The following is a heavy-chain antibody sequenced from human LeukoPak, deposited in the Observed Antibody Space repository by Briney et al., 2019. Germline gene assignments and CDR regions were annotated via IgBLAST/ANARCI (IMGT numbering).Heavy chain of an antibody. D-gene: IGHD1-26*01. V-gene: IGHV1-8*01. Sequence: ASVKVSCKASGYTFTSYDINWVRQATGQGLEWMGWMNPNSGNTGYAQKFQGRVTMTRNTSISTAYMELSSLRSEDTAVYYCARDPVIVGANHYYYYGMDVWGQGTTVTVSS. CDR3: ARDPVIVGANHYYYYGMDV. CDR2: MNPNSGNT. J-gene: IGHJ6*02. CDR1: GYTFTSYD.